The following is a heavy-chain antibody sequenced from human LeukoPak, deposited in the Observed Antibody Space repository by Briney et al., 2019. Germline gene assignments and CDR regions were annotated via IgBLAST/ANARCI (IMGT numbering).Heavy chain of an antibody. CDR3: ARVERDYYDSSGFY. CDR2: INPNSGGT. J-gene: IGHJ4*02. Sequence: ASVKVSCKASGYTFTDYYMHWVRQAPGQGLEWMGWINPNSGGTNYAQKFQGRVTMTRDTSISTAYMELSRLRSDDTAVYYCARVERDYYDSSGFYWGQGTLVTVSS. CDR1: GYTFTDYY. V-gene: IGHV1-2*02. D-gene: IGHD3-22*01.